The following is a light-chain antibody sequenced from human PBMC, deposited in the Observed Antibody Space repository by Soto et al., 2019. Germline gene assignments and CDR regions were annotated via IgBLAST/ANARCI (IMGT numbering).Light chain of an antibody. CDR2: DTS. J-gene: IGLJ1*01. Sequence: QAVVTQEPSLTVSPGGTVTLTCGSSTGAVTSGHYPYWFQQKPGQAPRTLIYDTSNKHSWTPARFSGSLLGGKAALTLSGAQPEDEAEYYCSSYAGSYTWIFGSGTKVTVL. CDR1: TGAVTSGHY. V-gene: IGLV7-46*01. CDR3: SSYAGSYTWI.